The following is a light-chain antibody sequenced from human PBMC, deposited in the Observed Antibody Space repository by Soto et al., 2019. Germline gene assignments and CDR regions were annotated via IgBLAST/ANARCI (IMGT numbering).Light chain of an antibody. V-gene: IGKV3-11*01. CDR1: QSVSTF. CDR3: QQRGDWPPIT. Sequence: EIVMTQSPATLSVSPGERATLSCRASQSVSTFLAWFQQKPGQPPRLLIYNASNRTTGIPARFSGSGSGTDFTLTISSLEPEDFAVYYCQQRGDWPPITFGHGTRLEIK. CDR2: NAS. J-gene: IGKJ5*01.